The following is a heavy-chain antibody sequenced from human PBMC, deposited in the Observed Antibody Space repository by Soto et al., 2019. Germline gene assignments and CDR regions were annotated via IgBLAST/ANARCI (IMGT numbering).Heavy chain of an antibody. CDR2: ISSSSSYT. Sequence: GGSLRLSCAASGFTFSDYYMSWIRQAPGKGLEWVSYISSSSSYTNYADSVKSRFTISRDNAKNSLYLQMDSLRAEDTAVYYCAKDRQYPRDYFHYWGQGTLVTVSS. V-gene: IGHV3-11*05. CDR1: GFTFSDYY. J-gene: IGHJ4*02. CDR3: AKDRQYPRDYFHY. D-gene: IGHD4-4*01.